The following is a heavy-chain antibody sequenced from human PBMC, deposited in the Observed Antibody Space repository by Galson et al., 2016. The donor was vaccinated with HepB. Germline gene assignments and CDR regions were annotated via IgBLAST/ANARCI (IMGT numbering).Heavy chain of an antibody. Sequence: SVKVSCKASGGTFSSYTISWVRQAPGQGLEWMGGIIPIFGTTNYAQKFQGRVTVTADESTSTAYMDLTSLTSEDTADYYCAQYCSTSSCCEAGYYPVMDVWGQGTTVTVSS. CDR2: IIPIFGTT. CDR3: AQYCSTSSCCEAGYYPVMDV. CDR1: GGTFSSYT. J-gene: IGHJ6*02. D-gene: IGHD2-2*01. V-gene: IGHV1-69*13.